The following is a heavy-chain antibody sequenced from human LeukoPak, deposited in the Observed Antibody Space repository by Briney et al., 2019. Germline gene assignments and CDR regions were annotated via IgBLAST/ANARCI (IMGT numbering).Heavy chain of an antibody. CDR1: GYSISSGYY. J-gene: IGHJ5*02. CDR3: ARRTSYNWFDP. D-gene: IGHD2-8*01. CDR2: IYHSGST. Sequence: SETLSLTCTVSGYSISSGYYWGWIRQPPGKGLEWIGSIYHSGSTYYNPSLKSRVTISVDTSKNQFSLKLSSVTAADTAVYYCARRTSYNWFDPWGQGTLVTVSS. V-gene: IGHV4-38-2*02.